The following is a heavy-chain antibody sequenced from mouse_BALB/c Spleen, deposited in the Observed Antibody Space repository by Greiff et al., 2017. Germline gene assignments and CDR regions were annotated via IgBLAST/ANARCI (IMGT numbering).Heavy chain of an antibody. J-gene: IGHJ4*01. D-gene: IGHD1-1*01. CDR1: GYSITSDYA. Sequence: VQLKQSGPGLVKPSQSLSLTCTVTGYSITSDYAWNWIRQFPGNKLEWMGYISYSGSTSYNPSLKSRISITRDTSKNQFFLQLNSVTTEDTATYYCARSLPRDYYAMDYWGQGTSVTVSS. V-gene: IGHV3-2*02. CDR3: ARSLPRDYYAMDY. CDR2: ISYSGST.